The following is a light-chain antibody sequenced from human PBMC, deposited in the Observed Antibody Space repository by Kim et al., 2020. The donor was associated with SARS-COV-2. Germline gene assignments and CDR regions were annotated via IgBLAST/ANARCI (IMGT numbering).Light chain of an antibody. CDR3: QQRSDWPLT. J-gene: IGKJ4*01. CDR1: LSISSD. Sequence: LSAGEGATLSCRASLSISSDLAWYKQKPARAPRLLLYDASNRATAIPARCCGGGSGTDFTRTISSLVAQDFAVDYCQQRSDWPLTFGGGTKVDIK. V-gene: IGKV3-11*01. CDR2: DAS.